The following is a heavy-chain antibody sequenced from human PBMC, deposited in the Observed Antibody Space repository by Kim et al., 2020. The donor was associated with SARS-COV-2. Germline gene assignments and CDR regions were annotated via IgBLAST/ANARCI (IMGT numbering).Heavy chain of an antibody. Sequence: SETLSLTCTVSGGSISSYYWSWIRQPPGKGLEWIGYIYYSGSTNYNPSLKRRVTISVDTSKNQFSLKLSSVTAADTAVYYCARERGYGSGSYRWFDPCGQGTLVTVSS. CDR2: IYYSGST. V-gene: IGHV4-59*01. CDR1: GGSISSYY. J-gene: IGHJ5*02. CDR3: ARERGYGSGSYRWFDP. D-gene: IGHD3-10*01.